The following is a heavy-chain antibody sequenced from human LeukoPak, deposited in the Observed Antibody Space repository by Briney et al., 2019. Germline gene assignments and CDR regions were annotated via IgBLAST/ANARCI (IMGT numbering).Heavy chain of an antibody. CDR3: ARDWGSIKVIADY. CDR1: GYTFTSYG. J-gene: IGHJ4*02. CDR2: ISSNSDNT. Sequence: ASVNVSCKATGYTFTSYGISWVRQAPGQALEWMGWISSNSDNTNYAQKLQGRVTMTTDTSTSTAYMELRSLRSDDTALYFCARDWGSIKVIADYWGQGTLVTVSS. V-gene: IGHV1-18*01. D-gene: IGHD7-27*01.